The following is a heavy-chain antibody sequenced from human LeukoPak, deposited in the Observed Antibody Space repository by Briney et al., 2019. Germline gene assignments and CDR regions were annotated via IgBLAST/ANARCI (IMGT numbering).Heavy chain of an antibody. V-gene: IGHV5-51*01. J-gene: IGHJ3*02. CDR2: IYPCDSDT. CDR3: ARRNYYGSGSRLWAFDI. D-gene: IGHD3-10*01. Sequence: GESLQISRKVFGYSFTSYWIGWVRQMPGKGLEWMGIIYPCDSDTRYSPSFQGQVTFSADKSISTAYLQWSSLKASDTAMYYCARRNYYGSGSRLWAFDIWGQGTMVIVSS. CDR1: GYSFTSYW.